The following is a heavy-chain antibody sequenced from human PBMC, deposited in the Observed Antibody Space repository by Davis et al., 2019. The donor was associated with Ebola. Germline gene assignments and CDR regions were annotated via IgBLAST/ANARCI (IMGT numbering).Heavy chain of an antibody. Sequence: HSQTLSLTCAISGDSVSGNNGAWNWIRQSPSRGLEWLGRTYYYRSKWYIDYAESVKSRIIINPDTSKNQLSLQVNSVTPEDTAVYYCARGWLRTGLDVWGKGTTVTVSS. CDR3: ARGWLRTGLDV. CDR2: TYYYRSKWYI. CDR1: GDSVSGNNGA. D-gene: IGHD5-12*01. V-gene: IGHV6-1*01. J-gene: IGHJ6*04.